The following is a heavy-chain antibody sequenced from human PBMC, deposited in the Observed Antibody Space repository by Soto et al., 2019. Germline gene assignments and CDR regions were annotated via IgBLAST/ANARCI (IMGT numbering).Heavy chain of an antibody. CDR3: ARVWGCSSTSCYGKINWFDP. V-gene: IGHV4-34*01. D-gene: IGHD2-2*01. CDR1: GGSFSGYY. Sequence: QVQLQQWGAGLLKPSETLSLTCAVYGGSFSGYYWSWIRQPPGKGLEWNGEINHSGSTNYNPSLKSRVTISVDPSKNQFSLKLSSVTAADTAVYYCARVWGCSSTSCYGKINWFDPWGQGTLVTVSS. CDR2: INHSGST. J-gene: IGHJ5*02.